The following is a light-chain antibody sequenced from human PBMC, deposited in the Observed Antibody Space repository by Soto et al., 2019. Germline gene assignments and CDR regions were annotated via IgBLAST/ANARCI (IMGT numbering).Light chain of an antibody. J-gene: IGKJ1*01. Sequence: AIRMTQSPSSFSASTGARVTITCRASQGISRYLAWYQRKLGRSPQILIYAASTLHSGVPSRFSGGGSGTNFTLTISGLKSEMLATFNGQQYYSYPQTFGQGTKVDIK. CDR1: QGISRY. CDR3: QQYYSYPQT. V-gene: IGKV1-8*01. CDR2: AAS.